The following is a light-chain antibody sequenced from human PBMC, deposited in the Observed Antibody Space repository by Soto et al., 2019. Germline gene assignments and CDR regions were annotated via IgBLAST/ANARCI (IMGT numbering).Light chain of an antibody. V-gene: IGKV3-20*01. Sequence: EIVLTQSPGTLSLSPGERATLSCRASQSVSSSYLAWYQQKLGQAPRLLIYGTSSRATGIPDRFSGSGSGTDFTLTISRLEPEDFAVYYCQQYGKTFGGGTKVDIK. J-gene: IGKJ4*01. CDR3: QQYGKT. CDR1: QSVSSSY. CDR2: GTS.